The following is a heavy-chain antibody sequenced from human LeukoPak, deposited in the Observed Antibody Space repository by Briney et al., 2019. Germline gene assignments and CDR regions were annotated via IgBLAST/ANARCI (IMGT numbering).Heavy chain of an antibody. D-gene: IGHD3-10*01. CDR1: GGSFRGNY. J-gene: IGHJ5*02. CDR2: ISPTGDIT. Sequence: SETLSLTCGVYGGSFRGNYWTLVRQTPGKGLEWIGEISPTGDITNYNPSLKSRVTISVDPSKNQFSLKVTSVIAADTGVYFCARVPDITARPCASWGPGTLVTVSS. CDR3: ARVPDITARPCAS. V-gene: IGHV4-34*01.